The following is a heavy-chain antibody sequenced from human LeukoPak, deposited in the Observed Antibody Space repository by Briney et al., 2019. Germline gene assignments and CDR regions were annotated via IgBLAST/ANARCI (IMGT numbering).Heavy chain of an antibody. Sequence: GGSLRLSCSASGFTFSSYAMHWVRQAPGKGLEYVSAISSNGGSTYYADSVKGRFTISRDNSKNTLYLQMSSLRAEDTAVYYCARDPYISGWYGWFDPWGQGTLVTVSS. V-gene: IGHV3-64D*09. CDR2: ISSNGGST. D-gene: IGHD6-19*01. J-gene: IGHJ5*02. CDR3: ARDPYISGWYGWFDP. CDR1: GFTFSSYA.